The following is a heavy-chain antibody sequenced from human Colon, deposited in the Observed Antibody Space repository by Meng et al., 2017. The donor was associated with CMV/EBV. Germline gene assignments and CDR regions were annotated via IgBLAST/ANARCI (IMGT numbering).Heavy chain of an antibody. CDR3: TTKHYFDP. J-gene: IGHJ5*02. CDR2: ISSSSSYI. CDR1: GFTFSSYS. V-gene: IGHV3-21*03. D-gene: IGHD1-14*01. Sequence: GESLKISCAASGFTFSSYSMNWVRQAPGKGLEWVSSISSSSSYIYYADSVKGRFTISRDNAKNSLYLQMNSLRAEDTAVYYCTTKHYFDPWGQGTLVTVSS.